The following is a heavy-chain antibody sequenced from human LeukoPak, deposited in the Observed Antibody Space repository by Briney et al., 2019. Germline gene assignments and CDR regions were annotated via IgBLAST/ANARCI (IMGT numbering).Heavy chain of an antibody. CDR1: GGSISSYY. J-gene: IGHJ4*02. CDR3: ARDLINDGCNSAPD. CDR2: IYTSGST. Sequence: PSETLSLTCTVSGGSISSYYWSWIRQPAGKGLEWVGRIYTSGSTNYNPSLKSRVTMSVDTSKNQFSLKLSSVTAADTAVYYCARDLINDGCNSAPDWGQGTLVTVSS. D-gene: IGHD4-23*01. V-gene: IGHV4-4*07.